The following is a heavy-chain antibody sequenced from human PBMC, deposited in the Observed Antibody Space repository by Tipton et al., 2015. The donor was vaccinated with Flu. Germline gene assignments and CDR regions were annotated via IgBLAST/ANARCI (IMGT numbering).Heavy chain of an antibody. D-gene: IGHD3-10*01. CDR1: GYSIISSYY. CDR2: IDHSGNT. J-gene: IGHJ4*01. V-gene: IGHV4-38-2*01. Sequence: SLSLTCDVSGYSIISSYYWGWIRQPPGKGLEWIGSIDHSGNTYYNPSLKWRVSMSVDTSKNQFSLKLDSMTAADTAVYYCANVRNYGSGRSYYFAYWGYGTLVTVSS. CDR3: ANVRNYGSGRSYYFAY.